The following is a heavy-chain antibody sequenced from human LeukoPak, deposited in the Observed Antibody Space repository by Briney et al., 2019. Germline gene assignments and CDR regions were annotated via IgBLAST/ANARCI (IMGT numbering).Heavy chain of an antibody. CDR3: AREGPFVVVTAIAAFDI. Sequence: GGSLRLSCAASGFTFSDYSMNWVRQAPGKGLEWVSSISSSSSYIYYADSVKGRFTISRDNAKNSLYLQMNSLRAEDTAVYYCAREGPFVVVTAIAAFDIWGQGTMVTVSS. V-gene: IGHV3-21*01. CDR2: ISSSSSYI. CDR1: GFTFSDYS. D-gene: IGHD2-21*02. J-gene: IGHJ3*02.